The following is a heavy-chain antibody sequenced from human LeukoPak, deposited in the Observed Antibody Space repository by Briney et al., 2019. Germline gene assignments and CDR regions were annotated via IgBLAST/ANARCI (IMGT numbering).Heavy chain of an antibody. J-gene: IGHJ5*02. CDR3: AKDSGSYYNSLSWFDP. D-gene: IGHD3-10*01. CDR1: GFTFSSYA. Sequence: GGSLRLSCAASGFTFSSYAMSWVRQAPGKGLEWVSAISGSGGSTYYADSVKGRFTISRDNSKNTLYLQMNSLRAEDTAVYYCAKDSGSYYNSLSWFDPWGQGTLVTVSS. V-gene: IGHV3-23*01. CDR2: ISGSGGST.